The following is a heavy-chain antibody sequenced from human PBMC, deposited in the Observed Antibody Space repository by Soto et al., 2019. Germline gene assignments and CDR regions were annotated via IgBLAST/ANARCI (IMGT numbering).Heavy chain of an antibody. V-gene: IGHV4-59*01. CDR3: ASDRDGFDS. Sequence: PSETLSLTCTVSGGSITTYYWNWIRQSPGKGLEWIGYIFYSGSPNYNPSLKSRVTISVDTSQNQISLKLSSVKAADTAVYYCASDRDGFDSWGRGTLVTVSS. J-gene: IGHJ5*01. CDR2: IFYSGSP. CDR1: GGSITTYY.